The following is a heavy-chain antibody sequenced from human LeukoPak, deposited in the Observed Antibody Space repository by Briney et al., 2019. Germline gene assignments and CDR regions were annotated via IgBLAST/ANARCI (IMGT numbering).Heavy chain of an antibody. CDR2: IKQDGSEK. V-gene: IGHV3-7*01. CDR3: ARDDFWSGYPAYYYYYMDV. J-gene: IGHJ6*03. Sequence: PGGSLRLSCAASLFTFSSYWMSWVRQAPRKGLEWVANIKQDGSEKYYVDSVKGRFTISRDNAKNSLYLQMSSLRAEDTAVYYCARDDFWSGYPAYYYYYMDVWGKGTTVTVSS. D-gene: IGHD3-3*01. CDR1: LFTFSSYW.